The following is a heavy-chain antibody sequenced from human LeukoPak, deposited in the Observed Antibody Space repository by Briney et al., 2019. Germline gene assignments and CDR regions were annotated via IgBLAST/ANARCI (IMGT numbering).Heavy chain of an antibody. J-gene: IGHJ4*02. Sequence: GGSLRLSCAASGFTFSSYAMHWVRQAPGKGLEWVAVISYDGSNKYYADSVKGRFTISRDNSKNTLYLQMNSLRAEDTAVYYCARAKRDGYNSFDYWGQGTLVTVSS. CDR3: ARAKRDGYNSFDY. CDR2: ISYDGSNK. V-gene: IGHV3-30-3*01. CDR1: GFTFSSYA. D-gene: IGHD5-24*01.